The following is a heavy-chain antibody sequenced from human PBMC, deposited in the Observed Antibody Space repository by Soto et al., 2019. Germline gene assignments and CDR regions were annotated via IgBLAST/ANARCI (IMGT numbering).Heavy chain of an antibody. CDR1: GFTVSSNY. CDR3: ARGYYYGSGSYSTPYYFDY. Sequence: EVQLVESGGGLVQPGGSLRLSCAASGFTVSSNYMSWVRQAPGKGLEWVSVIYSGGSTYYADSVKGRFTISRHNSKNTLYLQMNSLRADDTAVYYCARGYYYGSGSYSTPYYFDYWGQGTLVTVSS. D-gene: IGHD3-10*01. CDR2: IYSGGST. V-gene: IGHV3-53*04. J-gene: IGHJ4*02.